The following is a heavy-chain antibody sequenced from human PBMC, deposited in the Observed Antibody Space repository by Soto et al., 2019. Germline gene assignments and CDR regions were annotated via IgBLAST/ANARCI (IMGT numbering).Heavy chain of an antibody. CDR3: ARDVNDYGDLGLDY. D-gene: IGHD4-17*01. CDR1: GFTFSRNG. V-gene: IGHV3-33*01. Sequence: GGSLRLSCAASGFTFSRNGMHWVRQAPGKGLEWVALIWYDGSNKNYADSVKGRFTISRDNSKNTLYLQMDSLRVEDTAVYYCARDVNDYGDLGLDYWGQGTLVTVSS. CDR2: IWYDGSNK. J-gene: IGHJ4*02.